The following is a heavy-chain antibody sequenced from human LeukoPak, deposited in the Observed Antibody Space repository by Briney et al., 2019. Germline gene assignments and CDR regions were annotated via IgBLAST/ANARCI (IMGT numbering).Heavy chain of an antibody. D-gene: IGHD3-10*01. CDR3: AKFGPSFDP. CDR1: ELSLRKEG. CDR2: IWYDGSNK. V-gene: IGHV3-33*06. Sequence: LINPSESAELSLRKEGIPRGPQYPEKKLEWVAVIWYDGSNKYYADSVKGRFTISRDNSKNTLYLQMNSLRAEDTAVYYCAKFGPSFDPWGQGTLVTVSS. J-gene: IGHJ5*02.